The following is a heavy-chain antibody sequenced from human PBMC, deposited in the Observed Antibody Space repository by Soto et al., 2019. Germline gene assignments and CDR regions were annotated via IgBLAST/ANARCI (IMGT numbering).Heavy chain of an antibody. CDR1: GGTFSSYA. CDR2: IIPIFGTA. D-gene: IGHD3-3*01. CDR3: ARVAREDYDFWSGYSSYYYGMDV. V-gene: IGHV1-69*13. J-gene: IGHJ6*02. Sequence: SVKVSCKASGGTFSSYAISWVRQAPGQGLEWMGGIIPIFGTANYAQKFQGRVTITADESTSTAYMELSSLRSEDTAVYYCARVAREDYDFWSGYSSYYYGMDVWGQGTTVTVSS.